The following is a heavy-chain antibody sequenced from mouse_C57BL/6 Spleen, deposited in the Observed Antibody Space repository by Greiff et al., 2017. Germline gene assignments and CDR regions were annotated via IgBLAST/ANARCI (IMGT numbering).Heavy chain of an antibody. CDR3: AGGDGSYYYAMDY. V-gene: IGHV1-55*01. D-gene: IGHD2-3*01. Sequence: QVQLQQPGAELVKPGASVKMSCKASGYTFTSYWITWVKQRPGQGLEWIGDIYPGSGSTNYNEKFKSKATLTVDTSSSTAYMQLSSLTSEDSAVYYCAGGDGSYYYAMDYWGQGTSVTVSS. J-gene: IGHJ4*01. CDR2: IYPGSGST. CDR1: GYTFTSYW.